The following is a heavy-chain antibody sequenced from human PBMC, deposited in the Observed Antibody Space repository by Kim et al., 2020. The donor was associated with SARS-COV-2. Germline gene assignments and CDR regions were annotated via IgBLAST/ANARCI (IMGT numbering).Heavy chain of an antibody. V-gene: IGHV4-59*08. J-gene: IGHJ6*02. CDR1: GGSISSYY. D-gene: IGHD3-10*01. Sequence: SETLSLTCTVSGGSISSYYWSWIRQPPGKGLEWIGYIYYSGSTNYNPSLKSRVTISVDTSKNQFSLKLSSVTAADTAVYYCARQAYYYGSGSYYSHMDVWGQGTTVTVSS. CDR3: ARQAYYYGSGSYYSHMDV. CDR2: IYYSGST.